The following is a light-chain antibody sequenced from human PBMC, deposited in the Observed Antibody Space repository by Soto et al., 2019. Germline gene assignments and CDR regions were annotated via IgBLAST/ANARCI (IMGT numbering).Light chain of an antibody. V-gene: IGKV3-20*01. J-gene: IGKJ4*01. CDR2: GAS. CDR1: QSVSNNY. Sequence: EIVLTQSPGTLSLSPGERATLSCRASQSVSNNYLAWYQQKPGQAPRLLIYGASNRATGIPDRFSGSGSGTDFTLTISRLEPEDSATYYCQQSYSSLVTFGAGTKVEIK. CDR3: QQSYSSLVT.